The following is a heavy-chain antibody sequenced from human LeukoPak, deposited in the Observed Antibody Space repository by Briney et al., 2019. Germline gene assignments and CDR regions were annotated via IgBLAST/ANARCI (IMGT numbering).Heavy chain of an antibody. CDR2: IYTSGST. CDR3: ARDSGIFQHKRYYYYGMDV. J-gene: IGHJ6*02. V-gene: IGHV4-4*07. Sequence: PSETLSLTCSVSGGSISSYYWSWIRQPAGKGLEWIGRIYTSGSTNSNPSLTSRVPMSVDTSKTQFSLQLSSVTAGDTAVYYCARDSGIFQHKRYYYYGMDVWGQGTTVTVSS. D-gene: IGHD3-10*01. CDR1: GGSISSYY.